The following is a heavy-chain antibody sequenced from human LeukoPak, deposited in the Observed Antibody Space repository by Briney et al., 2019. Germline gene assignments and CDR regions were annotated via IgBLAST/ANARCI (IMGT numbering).Heavy chain of an antibody. Sequence: GGSLRLSCAASGFIFSSYEMNWVRQAPGKGLEWVSYISSSGSIIYYADSVKGRFTISRDNAKNSLYLQMNSLRAEDTAVYYCATLGYCSSTRCLDYWGKGTLVTVSS. CDR1: GFIFSSYE. CDR3: ATLGYCSSTRCLDY. V-gene: IGHV3-48*03. CDR2: ISSSGSII. D-gene: IGHD2-2*01. J-gene: IGHJ4*02.